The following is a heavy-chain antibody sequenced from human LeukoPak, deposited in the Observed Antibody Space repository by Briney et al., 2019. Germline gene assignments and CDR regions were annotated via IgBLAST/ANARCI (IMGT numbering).Heavy chain of an antibody. CDR3: AREGLWVGLDSGKTRQAYWES. V-gene: IGHV3-7*04. J-gene: IGHJ3*01. Sequence: GGSLRLSCAASGFTFSNYWMSWVRQAPGKGLKWVANIKEDGSEKYYADSVKGRFTISRDNAKNSLNLQMNSLRAEDAAVYYCAREGLWVGLDSGKTRQAYWESWGQGTMVTVSS. CDR1: GFTFSNYW. D-gene: IGHD2-21*01. CDR2: IKEDGSEK.